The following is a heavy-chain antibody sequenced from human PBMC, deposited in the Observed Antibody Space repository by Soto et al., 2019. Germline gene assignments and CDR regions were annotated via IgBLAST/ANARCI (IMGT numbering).Heavy chain of an antibody. Sequence: EVQLLESGGGLVQPGGSLRLSCEASGFYFGSYAMTWVRQAPGKGLEWVASIGGSGHATHYADSVQGRFTISRDDSERTLYLQMNSLRVEDTAVYYCAKSGPTVIYFDHWGQGRLVSGSS. D-gene: IGHD4-17*01. CDR1: GFYFGSYA. V-gene: IGHV3-23*01. J-gene: IGHJ4*02. CDR2: IGGSGHAT. CDR3: AKSGPTVIYFDH.